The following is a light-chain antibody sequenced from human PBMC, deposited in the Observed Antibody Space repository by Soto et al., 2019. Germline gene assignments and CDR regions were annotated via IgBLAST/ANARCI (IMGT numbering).Light chain of an antibody. J-gene: IGLJ1*01. CDR3: CSFAGSSSSV. CDR1: SSDVGRYDY. CDR2: DVT. V-gene: IGLV2-11*01. Sequence: QSALTQPRSVSGCPGQSVTISCTGTSSDVGRYDYVSWYQQHPGKAPKLIVYDVTERPSGVPDRFSGSKSGNTASLTISGLQAEDEADYSCCSFAGSSSSVFGTATTVTVL.